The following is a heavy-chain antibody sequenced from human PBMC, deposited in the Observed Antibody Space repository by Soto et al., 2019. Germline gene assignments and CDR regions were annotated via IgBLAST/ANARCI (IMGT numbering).Heavy chain of an antibody. D-gene: IGHD2-2*02. CDR1: GFTFSSYG. CDR2: ISYDGSNK. J-gene: IGHJ6*02. V-gene: IGHV3-30*03. CDR3: ARSIYYCSSTSCYTDYYYYGMDV. Sequence: LRLSCAASGFTFSSYGMHWVRQAPGKGLEWVAVISYDGSNKYYADSVKGRFTISRDNSKNTLYLQMSSLRAEDTAVYYCARSIYYCSSTSCYTDYYYYGMDVWGQGTTVTVSS.